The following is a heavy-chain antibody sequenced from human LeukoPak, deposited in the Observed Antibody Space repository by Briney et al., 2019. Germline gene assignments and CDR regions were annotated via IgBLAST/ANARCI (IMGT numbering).Heavy chain of an antibody. CDR3: ARAGGRSWFDP. V-gene: IGHV1-2*02. CDR1: GYTFTGYY. J-gene: IGHJ5*02. CDR2: INPNSGAT. Sequence: ASVKVSCKASGYTFTGYYLYWVRQAPGQGLEWMGWINPNSGATDYAQTFQGRVTMTRDTSISTAYMELNRLTSDDTAVYYCARAGGRSWFDPWGQGTLVTVSS.